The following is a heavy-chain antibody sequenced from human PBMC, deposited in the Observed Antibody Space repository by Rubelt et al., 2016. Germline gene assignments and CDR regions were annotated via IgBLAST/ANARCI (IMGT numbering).Heavy chain of an antibody. CDR1: GFTFSSYG. J-gene: IGHJ4*02. CDR3: ANGYYFDY. CDR2: IWYYGSNK. Sequence: VQLVESGGGLVQPGGSLRLSCAASGFTFSSYGMHWVRQAPGKGLEWVAVIWYYGSNKDYADSVKGRFTISRDNSKNSLYLQMNSLRAEDTAVYYCANGYYFDYWGQGTLVTVSS. V-gene: IGHV3-33*06.